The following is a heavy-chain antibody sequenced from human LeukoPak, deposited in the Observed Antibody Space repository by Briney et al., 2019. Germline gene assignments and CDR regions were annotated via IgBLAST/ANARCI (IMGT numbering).Heavy chain of an antibody. Sequence: ASVKVSCKASGHTLTGYYMHWVRQAPGQGLEWMGWINPNSGGTNYAQKFQGRVTMTRDTSISTAYMELSRLRSDDTAVYYCARDGGGGTTIYYYYMDVWGKGTTVTVSS. CDR3: ARDGGGGTTIYYYYMDV. CDR2: INPNSGGT. V-gene: IGHV1-2*02. D-gene: IGHD1-7*01. J-gene: IGHJ6*03. CDR1: GHTLTGYY.